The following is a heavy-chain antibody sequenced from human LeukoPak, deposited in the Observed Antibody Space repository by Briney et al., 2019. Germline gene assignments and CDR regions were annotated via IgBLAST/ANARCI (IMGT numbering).Heavy chain of an antibody. J-gene: IGHJ4*02. Sequence: GGSLRLSCAASGFTFSSYAMSWVRQAPGKGLEWVSAISGSGGSTYYADSVKGRFTISRDNSKNTLYLQMNSLRAEDTAVYYCARDRSYYDSSGHFDYWGQGTLVTVSS. D-gene: IGHD3-22*01. V-gene: IGHV3-23*01. CDR2: ISGSGGST. CDR3: ARDRSYYDSSGHFDY. CDR1: GFTFSSYA.